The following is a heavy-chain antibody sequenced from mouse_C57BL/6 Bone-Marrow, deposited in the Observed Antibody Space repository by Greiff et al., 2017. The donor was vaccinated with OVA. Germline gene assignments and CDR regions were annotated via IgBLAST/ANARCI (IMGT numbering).Heavy chain of an antibody. Sequence: QVQLQPGAELVRPGSSVKLSCKASGYTFTSYWMDWVKQRPGQGLEWIGNIYPSDSETHYNQKFKDKATLTVDKSSSTAYMQLSSLTSEDSAVYYCARGGNYFDWYFDVWGTGTTVTVSS. CDR2: IYPSDSET. CDR3: ARGGNYFDWYFDV. CDR1: GYTFTSYW. J-gene: IGHJ1*03. V-gene: IGHV1-61*01. D-gene: IGHD2-1*01.